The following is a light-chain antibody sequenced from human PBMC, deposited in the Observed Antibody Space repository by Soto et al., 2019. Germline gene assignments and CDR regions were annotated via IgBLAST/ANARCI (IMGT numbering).Light chain of an antibody. V-gene: IGKV2-28*01. Sequence: VTTQSPLSLPVTPGEPRSISCRSSQSLLYNNTYNYLDWYVQKPGQSPKLLIYFGSNRAPGVPDRFSGSGSGTDFTLKINRLEAEDVGTYYCMQALQSLTFGQGTLEIK. CDR1: QSLLYNNTYNY. CDR3: MQALQSLT. CDR2: FGS. J-gene: IGKJ5*01.